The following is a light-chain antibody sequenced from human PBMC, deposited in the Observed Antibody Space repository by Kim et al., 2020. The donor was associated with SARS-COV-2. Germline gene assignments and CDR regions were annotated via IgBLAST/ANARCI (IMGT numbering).Light chain of an antibody. V-gene: IGKV3-11*01. CDR2: ATF. J-gene: IGKJ1*01. CDR3: QQRGNWPLT. CDR1: QSVGSS. Sequence: STGERATLTCRASQSVGSSFAWYQQKPGKAPRLLIYATFSRATGIPARFSASGSGTDFTLTISSLEPEDFAVYYCQQRGNWPLTFGQGTRVEIK.